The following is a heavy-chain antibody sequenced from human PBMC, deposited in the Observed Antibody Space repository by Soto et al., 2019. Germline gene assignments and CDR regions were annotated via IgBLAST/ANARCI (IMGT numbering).Heavy chain of an antibody. Sequence: SETLSLTCAVYGGSFSGYYWSWIRQPPGKGLEWIGEINHSGSTNYNPSLKSRVTISVDTSKNQFSLKLSSVTAADTAVYYCARNWDSSGWLRFDYWGQGTLVTVSS. CDR1: GGSFSGYY. V-gene: IGHV4-34*01. J-gene: IGHJ4*02. CDR3: ARNWDSSGWLRFDY. D-gene: IGHD6-19*01. CDR2: INHSGST.